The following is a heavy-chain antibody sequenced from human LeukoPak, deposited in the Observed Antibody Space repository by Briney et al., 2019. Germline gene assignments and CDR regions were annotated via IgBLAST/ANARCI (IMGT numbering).Heavy chain of an antibody. J-gene: IGHJ4*02. V-gene: IGHV3-23*01. CDR2: ISGSGGST. CDR3: AKDRDYGSGSYCFDY. D-gene: IGHD3-10*01. CDR1: GFTFSSYA. Sequence: SGGSLRLSCVASGFTFSSYAMSWVRQAPGKGQEWVSAISGSGGSTYYADSVKGRFTISRDNSKNTLYLQMNSLRAEDTAVYYCAKDRDYGSGSYCFDYWGQGTLVTVSS.